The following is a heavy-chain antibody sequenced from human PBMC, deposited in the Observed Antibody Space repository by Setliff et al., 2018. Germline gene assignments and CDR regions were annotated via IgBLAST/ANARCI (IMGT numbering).Heavy chain of an antibody. Sequence: PSETLSLTCSVSGASITNSYWSWVRQSPEKGLEWIAYIYNPGSSNYNPSLKGRVNISVDTSRNQVSLKLKSVIAADTAVYYCARGGDWFFHFDCWGQGTLVTVSS. J-gene: IGHJ4*02. D-gene: IGHD3-9*01. CDR2: IYNPGSS. V-gene: IGHV4-59*01. CDR1: GASITNSY. CDR3: ARGGDWFFHFDC.